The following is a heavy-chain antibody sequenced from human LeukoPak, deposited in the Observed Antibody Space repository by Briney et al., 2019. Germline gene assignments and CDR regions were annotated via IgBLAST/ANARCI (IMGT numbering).Heavy chain of an antibody. D-gene: IGHD6-6*01. CDR3: ASSSKVVRPDSWDY. CDR1: GGSISSSSYY. J-gene: IGHJ4*02. CDR2: IYYSGST. V-gene: IGHV4-39*07. Sequence: SETLSLTCTVSGGSISSSSYYWGWIRQPPGKGLEWIGSIYYSGSTYYNPSLKSRVTMTIDTSKKEVSLNLTSVTAADTSIYFCASSSKVVRPDSWDYWGQGTLVTVSS.